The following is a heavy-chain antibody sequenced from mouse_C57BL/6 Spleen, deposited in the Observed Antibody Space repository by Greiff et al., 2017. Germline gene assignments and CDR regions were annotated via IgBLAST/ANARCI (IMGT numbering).Heavy chain of an antibody. Sequence: QVQLQQSGAELVRPGASVKMSCKASGYTFTSYNMHWVKQTPRQGLEWIGAIYPGNGDTSYNQKFKGKATLTVDKSSSTAYMQLSSLTSEDSAVYFCARGVGIYYYGSSYDWFAYWGQGTLVTVSA. D-gene: IGHD1-1*01. V-gene: IGHV1-12*01. J-gene: IGHJ3*01. CDR2: IYPGNGDT. CDR1: GYTFTSYN. CDR3: ARGVGIYYYGSSYDWFAY.